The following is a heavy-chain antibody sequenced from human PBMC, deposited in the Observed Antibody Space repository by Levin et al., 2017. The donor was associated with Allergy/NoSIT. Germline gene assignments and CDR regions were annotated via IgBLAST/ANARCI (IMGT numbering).Heavy chain of an antibody. CDR1: GFTFTSYA. CDR3: AKLGSGSWYDAFDY. Sequence: GGSLRLSCAASGFTFTSYAMSWVRQAPGKGLEWVSVINNSGGSTYYADSVKGRFTISRDNSKNTLYLQMNSLRAEDTAVYYCAKLGSGSWYDAFDYWGQGTLVTVSS. J-gene: IGHJ4*02. V-gene: IGHV3-23*01. CDR2: INNSGGST. D-gene: IGHD2-15*01.